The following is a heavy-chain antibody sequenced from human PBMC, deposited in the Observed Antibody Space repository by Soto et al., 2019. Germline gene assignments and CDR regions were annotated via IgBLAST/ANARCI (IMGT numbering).Heavy chain of an antibody. Sequence: ASVKVSCKASGGTFSSYAISWVRQAPGQGLEWMGGIIPIFGTANYAQKFQGRVTITADESTSTAYMELSSLRSEDTAVYYCGTHYGDYVEGNYYYYYGMDVWGQGTTVTVSS. D-gene: IGHD4-17*01. CDR3: GTHYGDYVEGNYYYYYGMDV. V-gene: IGHV1-69*13. J-gene: IGHJ6*02. CDR1: GGTFSSYA. CDR2: IIPIFGTA.